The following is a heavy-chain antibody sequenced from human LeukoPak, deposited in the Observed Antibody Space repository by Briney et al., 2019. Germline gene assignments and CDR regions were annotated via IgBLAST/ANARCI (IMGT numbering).Heavy chain of an antibody. V-gene: IGHV1-69*05. D-gene: IGHD3-3*01. CDR3: ARVSGGGKYYDFWSGNSRFDP. Sequence: ASVKVSCKASGGTFSSYAISWVRQAPGQGLEWMGGIIPIFGTANYAQKFQGRVTITTDESTSTAYMELSSLRSEDTAVYYCARVSGGGKYYDFWSGNSRFDPWGQGTLVTVSS. CDR1: GGTFSSYA. J-gene: IGHJ5*02. CDR2: IIPIFGTA.